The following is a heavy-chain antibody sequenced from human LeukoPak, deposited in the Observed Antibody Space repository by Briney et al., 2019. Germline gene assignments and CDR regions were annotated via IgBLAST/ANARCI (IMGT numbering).Heavy chain of an antibody. D-gene: IGHD3-10*01. CDR3: ARRVGRWFGERAYYYNYMDV. J-gene: IGHJ6*03. CDR1: GGSISSYY. Sequence: PSETLSLTCTVSGGSISSYYWSWIRQPPGKGLEWIGEINHSRSTKYKSSLKSRVTISVDTSKNQFSLKLSSLTAADTAVYYCARRVGRWFGERAYYYNYMDVWGKGTTVTISS. CDR2: INHSRST. V-gene: IGHV4-59*08.